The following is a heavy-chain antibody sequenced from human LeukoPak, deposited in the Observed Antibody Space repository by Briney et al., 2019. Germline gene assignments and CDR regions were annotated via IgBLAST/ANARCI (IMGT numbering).Heavy chain of an antibody. Sequence: AGSLTLSCAPSALTATILSTHWVRHAPGKGLEWVAFIRYDGSNKYYADSVKGRFSISRDNSKNTLYLQMDSLRAEDTAVYYCAKDAYCSGGSCYLDYWGQGTLV. V-gene: IGHV3-30*02. CDR2: IRYDGSNK. CDR3: AKDAYCSGGSCYLDY. CDR1: ALTATILS. D-gene: IGHD2-15*01. J-gene: IGHJ4*02.